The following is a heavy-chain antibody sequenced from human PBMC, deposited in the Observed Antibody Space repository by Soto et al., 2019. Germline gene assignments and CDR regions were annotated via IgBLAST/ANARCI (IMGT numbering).Heavy chain of an antibody. V-gene: IGHV1-8*01. Sequence: QVQLVQSGAEVKKPGASVKVSCKASGYTFTSYDINWVRQATGQGLEWMGWMNPNSGNTGYAQKFQGRVTKTRNTSISTGYKEVSSLRSEDTAGYYCARVNYGSGSYNYGMDVWGQGTTVTVSS. D-gene: IGHD3-10*01. CDR2: MNPNSGNT. CDR3: ARVNYGSGSYNYGMDV. CDR1: GYTFTSYD. J-gene: IGHJ6*02.